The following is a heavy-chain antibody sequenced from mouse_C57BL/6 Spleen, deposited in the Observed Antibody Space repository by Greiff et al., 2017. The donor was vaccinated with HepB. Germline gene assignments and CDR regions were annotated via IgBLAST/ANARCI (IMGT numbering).Heavy chain of an antibody. D-gene: IGHD2-4*01. CDR2: IHPNSGST. CDR1: GYTFTSYW. Sequence: QVQLKQPGAELVKPGASVKLSCKASGYTFTSYWMHWVKQRPGQGLEWIGMIHPNSGSTNYNEKFKSKATLTVDKSSSTAYMQLSSLTSEDSAVYYCARSDDYGDFDYWGQGTTLTVSS. V-gene: IGHV1-64*01. CDR3: ARSDDYGDFDY. J-gene: IGHJ2*01.